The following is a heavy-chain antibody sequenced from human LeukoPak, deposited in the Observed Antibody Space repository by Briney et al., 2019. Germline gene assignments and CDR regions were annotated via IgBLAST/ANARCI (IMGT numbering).Heavy chain of an antibody. Sequence: GESLKISCEASGYTFTNYWIGWVRQMPGKGLEWMGIINPSDSDTRYSPSFQGQVTISADNFMNTAYLQWNSLKASDTAMYYCARHRNSGYDYGAFDIWGQGTMVTVSS. D-gene: IGHD5-12*01. J-gene: IGHJ3*02. CDR3: ARHRNSGYDYGAFDI. CDR1: GYTFTNYW. V-gene: IGHV5-51*01. CDR2: INPSDSDT.